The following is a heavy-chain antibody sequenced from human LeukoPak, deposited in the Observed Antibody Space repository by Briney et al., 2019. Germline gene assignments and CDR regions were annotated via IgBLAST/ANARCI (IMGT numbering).Heavy chain of an antibody. Sequence: ASVKVSCKTSGYTFTDFFMHWVRQAPGQALEWMGWVNPNTGATNYVQKFQGRVTMTRDTSINTHYMELSRLRSDDTAVYYCARDQEGSGWYGSWRDAFDIWGQGTMVTVSS. CDR1: GYTFTDFF. D-gene: IGHD6-13*01. V-gene: IGHV1-2*02. CDR2: VNPNTGAT. J-gene: IGHJ3*02. CDR3: ARDQEGSGWYGSWRDAFDI.